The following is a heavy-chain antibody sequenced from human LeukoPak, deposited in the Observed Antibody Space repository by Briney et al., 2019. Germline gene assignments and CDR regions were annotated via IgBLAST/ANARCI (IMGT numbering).Heavy chain of an antibody. CDR3: AKDMDSSSWAHFDY. D-gene: IGHD6-13*01. CDR2: ISGSGGST. Sequence: GGSLRLSCAASGFTFNTYWMSWVRQAPGKGLEWVSAISGSGGSTYYADSVKGRFTISRDNSKNTLYLQMNSLRAEDTAVYYCAKDMDSSSWAHFDYWGQGTLVTVSS. CDR1: GFTFNTYW. J-gene: IGHJ4*02. V-gene: IGHV3-23*01.